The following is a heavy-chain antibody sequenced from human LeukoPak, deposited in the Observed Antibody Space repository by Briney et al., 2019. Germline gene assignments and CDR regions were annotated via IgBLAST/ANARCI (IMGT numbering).Heavy chain of an antibody. J-gene: IGHJ4*02. CDR3: ARVDSSGYYKNYFDY. V-gene: IGHV1-58*01. CDR2: IVVGSGNT. D-gene: IGHD3-22*01. CDR1: GFTFSTSA. Sequence: GASVKVSCKASGFTFSTSAVQWVRQARGQRLEWVGWIVVGSGNTNYAQKFQGRVTITRDMSTRTSHMELSSLRSEDTAVYYCARVDSSGYYKNYFDYWGQGTLVTVSS.